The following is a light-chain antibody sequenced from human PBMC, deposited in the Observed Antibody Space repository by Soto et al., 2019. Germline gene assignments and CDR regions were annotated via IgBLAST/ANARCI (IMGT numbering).Light chain of an antibody. V-gene: IGKV3-11*01. Sequence: EVVLTQSPATLSLSPGERATLSCRASESIGNYLAWYQQKLGQAPKLLIYDASHRAIGIPGRFSGDGSGTNVTLTISSLEPEDFSVYYCQWRSDWPPRLTFGGGTKVEIK. J-gene: IGKJ4*01. CDR3: QWRSDWPPRLT. CDR1: ESIGNY. CDR2: DAS.